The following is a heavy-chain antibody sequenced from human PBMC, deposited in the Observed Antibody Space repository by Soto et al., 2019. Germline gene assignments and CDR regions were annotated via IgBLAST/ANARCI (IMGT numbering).Heavy chain of an antibody. CDR3: ARDQRQWLVPGGFVP. Sequence: VGSLRLSCAASGFTFSSYGMHWVRQAPGKGLEWVAVIWYDGSNKYYADSVKGRFTISRDNSKNTLYLQMNSLRAEDTAVYYCARDQRQWLVPGGFVPWGQGTLVTVSS. V-gene: IGHV3-33*01. CDR1: GFTFSSYG. CDR2: IWYDGSNK. D-gene: IGHD6-19*01. J-gene: IGHJ5*02.